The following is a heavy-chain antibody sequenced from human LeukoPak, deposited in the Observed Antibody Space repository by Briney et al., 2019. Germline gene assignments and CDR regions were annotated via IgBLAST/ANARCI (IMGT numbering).Heavy chain of an antibody. CDR2: IYYGGST. CDR3: ARAYYYASSAFDI. Sequence: KTSETLSLTCTVSGGSISSNTYYWDWNRQPPGKGLECIGSIYYGGSTYYNPSLKSRVIISVDTSKNQFSLKLSSVTAADTAVYYCARAYYYASSAFDIWGQGTMVTVSS. D-gene: IGHD3-22*01. CDR1: GGSISSNTYY. V-gene: IGHV4-39*01. J-gene: IGHJ3*02.